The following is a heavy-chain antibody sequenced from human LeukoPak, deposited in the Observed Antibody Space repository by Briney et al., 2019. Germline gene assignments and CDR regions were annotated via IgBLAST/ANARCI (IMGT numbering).Heavy chain of an antibody. CDR1: GFSFNTFA. CDR2: ISDDGSKK. J-gene: IGHJ4*02. CDR3: ARDWSAAVYAPFDY. D-gene: IGHD5/OR15-5a*01. Sequence: GGSLRLSCAASGFSFNTFAMHWVRQAPDKGLEGVAVISDDGSKKYHADSVKGRFTISRDNSENTLYLQMKSLRHEDTAVYYCARDWSAAVYAPFDYWGQGTLVTVSS. V-gene: IGHV3-30*04.